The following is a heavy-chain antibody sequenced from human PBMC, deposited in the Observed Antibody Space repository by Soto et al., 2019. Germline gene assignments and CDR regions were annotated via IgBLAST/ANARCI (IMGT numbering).Heavy chain of an antibody. CDR2: IYRGGST. V-gene: IGHV3-66*01. CDR3: ARERVGAFDI. D-gene: IGHD2-15*01. Sequence: EVQLVESGGGLVQPGGSLRLSCAASGFTVSSNYMSWFRQAPGKGLEWVSVIYRGGSTYYADSVKGRFTISRDNSKNTLYLQMNSLRAEDTSVYYCARERVGAFDIWGKGRMVTVSS. CDR1: GFTVSSNY. J-gene: IGHJ3*02.